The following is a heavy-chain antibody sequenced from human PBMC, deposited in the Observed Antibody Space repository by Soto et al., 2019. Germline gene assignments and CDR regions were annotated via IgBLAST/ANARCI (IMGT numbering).Heavy chain of an antibody. Sequence: ASVKVSCKASGYTVTSYGISWVRQAPGQGLEWMGWISAYNGNTNYAQKLQGRVTMTTDTSTSTAYMELRSLRSDDTAVYYCARVQRTRSKPMVRDPYYFDYWGQGTLVTVSS. CDR1: GYTVTSYG. V-gene: IGHV1-18*04. D-gene: IGHD3-10*01. CDR3: ARVQRTRSKPMVRDPYYFDY. CDR2: ISAYNGNT. J-gene: IGHJ4*02.